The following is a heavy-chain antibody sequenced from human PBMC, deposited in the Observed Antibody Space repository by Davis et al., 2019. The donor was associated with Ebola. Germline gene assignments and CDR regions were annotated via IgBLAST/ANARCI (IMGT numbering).Heavy chain of an antibody. D-gene: IGHD2/OR15-2a*01. CDR3: AKDSPTPGY. J-gene: IGHJ4*02. CDR2: IWYDGTNK. V-gene: IGHV3-33*06. Sequence: GESLKISCAASGFTFSTFGMHWVRQAPGKGLEWVALIWYDGTNKYYADSMKGRFTISRDNSKNTLYLQMNSLRVEDTAVYYCAKDSPTPGYWGRGTLVTVSS. CDR1: GFTFSTFG.